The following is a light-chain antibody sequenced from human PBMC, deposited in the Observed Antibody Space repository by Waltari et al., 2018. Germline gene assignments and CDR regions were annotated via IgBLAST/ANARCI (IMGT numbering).Light chain of an antibody. J-gene: IGKJ3*01. V-gene: IGKV1-9*01. CDR2: AAS. CDR1: HGISSY. Sequence: TCRASHGISSYLAWYQQKPGKAPELLIYAASTLQSGVPSRFSGSGSGTDFTLTISSLQPDDFATYYCQQLNSYPLSFGPGTKVDVK. CDR3: QQLNSYPLS.